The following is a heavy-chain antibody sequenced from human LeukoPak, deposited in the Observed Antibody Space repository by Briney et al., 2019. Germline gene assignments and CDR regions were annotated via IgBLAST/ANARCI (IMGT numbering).Heavy chain of an antibody. CDR1: GFTFSSYS. CDR3: AREGRDIVVVVAATPGAFDI. V-gene: IGHV3-21*01. Sequence: PGGSLRLSCAASGFTFSSYSMNWVRQAPGKGLEWVSSISSSGSYIYYADSVKGRFTISRDNAKNSLYLQMNSLRAEDTAVYYCAREGRDIVVVVAATPGAFDIWGQGTMVTVSS. D-gene: IGHD2-15*01. CDR2: ISSSGSYI. J-gene: IGHJ3*02.